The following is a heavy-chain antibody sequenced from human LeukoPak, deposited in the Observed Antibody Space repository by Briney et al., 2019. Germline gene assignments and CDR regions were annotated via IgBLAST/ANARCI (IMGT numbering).Heavy chain of an antibody. D-gene: IGHD4-17*01. CDR1: GFTFSSYE. Sequence: AGGSLRLSCAASGFTFSSYEMNWVRQAPGKGLEWVSYIRSSGSTIYYADSVKGRFTISRDNAKNSLYLQMNSLRAEDTAVYYCARGNVYGDSGGYFDYWGQGTLVTVSS. J-gene: IGHJ4*02. V-gene: IGHV3-48*03. CDR3: ARGNVYGDSGGYFDY. CDR2: IRSSGSTI.